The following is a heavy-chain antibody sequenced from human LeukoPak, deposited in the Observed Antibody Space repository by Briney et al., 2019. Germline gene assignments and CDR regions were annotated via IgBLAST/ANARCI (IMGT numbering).Heavy chain of an antibody. CDR1: GGTFSSYA. CDR2: ISGSGGST. V-gene: IGHV3-23*01. CDR3: AKARAIFGGPNYYYMDV. J-gene: IGHJ6*03. D-gene: IGHD3-3*01. Sequence: SCKASGGTFSSYAISWVRQAPGKGLEWVSAISGSGGSTYYADSVKGRFTISRDNSKNTLYLQMNSLRAEDTAVYYCAKARAIFGGPNYYYMDVWGKGTTVTVSS.